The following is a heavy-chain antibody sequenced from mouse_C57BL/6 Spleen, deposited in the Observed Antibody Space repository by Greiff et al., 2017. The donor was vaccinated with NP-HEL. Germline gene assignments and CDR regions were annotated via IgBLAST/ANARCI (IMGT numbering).Heavy chain of an antibody. CDR2: IYPGDGDT. D-gene: IGHD4-1*01. CDR1: GYAFSSYW. CDR3: ARRPLGGFDY. Sequence: VKVVESGAELVKPGASVKISCKASGYAFSSYWMNWVKQRPGKGLEWIGQIYPGDGDTNYNGKFKGKATLTADKSSSTAYMQLSSLTSEDSAVYFCARRPLGGFDYWGQGTTLTVSS. V-gene: IGHV1-80*01. J-gene: IGHJ2*01.